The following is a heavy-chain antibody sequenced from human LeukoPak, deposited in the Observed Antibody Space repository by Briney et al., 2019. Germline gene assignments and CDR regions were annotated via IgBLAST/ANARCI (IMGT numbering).Heavy chain of an antibody. CDR2: IYPGDSDT. CDR1: GYSFTTYW. V-gene: IGHV5-51*01. J-gene: IGHJ4*02. Sequence: GKSLKISCKVSGYSFTTYWIGWVRQMPGKGLEWMGIIYPGDSDTRDSPSFQGQVTISADKSISTAYLQWSSLKASDTAMYYCARARGNSWSYFDYWGQGTLVTVSS. D-gene: IGHD6-13*01. CDR3: ARARGNSWSYFDY.